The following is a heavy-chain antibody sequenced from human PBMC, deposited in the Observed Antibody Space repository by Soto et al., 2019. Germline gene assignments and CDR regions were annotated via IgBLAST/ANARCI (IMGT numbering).Heavy chain of an antibody. CDR2: ISSSSSYI. CDR1: GFTFSSYS. Sequence: EVQLVESGGGLVKPGGSLRLSCAASGFTFSSYSMNWVRQAPGKGLEWVSSISSSSSYIYYADSVKGRFTISRDNAKNSLYLQMNCLRAEDTAVYYCAREGYNWNYKGDYWGQGTLVTVSS. J-gene: IGHJ4*02. V-gene: IGHV3-21*01. CDR3: AREGYNWNYKGDY. D-gene: IGHD1-7*01.